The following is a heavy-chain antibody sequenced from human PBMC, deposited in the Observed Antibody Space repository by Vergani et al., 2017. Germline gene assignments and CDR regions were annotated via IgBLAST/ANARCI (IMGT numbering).Heavy chain of an antibody. V-gene: IGHV7-4-1*02. D-gene: IGHD3-16*01. J-gene: IGHJ4*03. CDR2: INTNNGDP. CDR3: AREGGPHFI. Sequence: QVLVVQSGSEFKKPGASVKVSCKTSGYTFNTYAICWVRQAPGQGLEWMGWINTNNGDPTYDQDFTGRFIFSLDTSASTAYLEINNLKPEDTAFYYCAREGGPHFIWGQGTLVTVSS. CDR1: GYTFNTYA.